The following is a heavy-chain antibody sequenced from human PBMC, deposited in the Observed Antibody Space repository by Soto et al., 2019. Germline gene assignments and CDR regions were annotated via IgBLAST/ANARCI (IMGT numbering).Heavy chain of an antibody. CDR1: GYTFTNCG. V-gene: IGHV1-18*01. D-gene: IGHD1-26*01. CDR2: ISGYNGNV. Sequence: QVQLVQSGAEVKKPGASVKVSCKTSGYTFTNCGVAWVRQAPGQGLEWMGWISGYNGNVKYAQKFQGRVTMNADTSTSTAYLELRSLRSDDTAVFFCARDPQYSGSLSEGGDAFDIWGQGTMITVSS. J-gene: IGHJ3*02. CDR3: ARDPQYSGSLSEGGDAFDI.